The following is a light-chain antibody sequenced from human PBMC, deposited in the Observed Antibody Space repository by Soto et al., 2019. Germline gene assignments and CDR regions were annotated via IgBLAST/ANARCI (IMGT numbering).Light chain of an antibody. CDR3: AAWDDSLDGGV. CDR2: RNN. Sequence: QLVLTQPPSASGTPGQRVTISCSGSSSNIGSNSVNWYRQLPGTAPKLLIYRNNQRPSGVPDRFSGSKSGTSASLAISGLQSEDEADYYCAAWDDSLDGGVFGGGTMLTVL. V-gene: IGLV1-44*01. J-gene: IGLJ3*02. CDR1: SSNIGSNS.